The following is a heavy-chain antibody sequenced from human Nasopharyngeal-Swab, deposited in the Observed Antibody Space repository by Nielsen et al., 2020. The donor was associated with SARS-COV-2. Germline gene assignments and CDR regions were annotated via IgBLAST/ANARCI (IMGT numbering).Heavy chain of an antibody. CDR1: GFTFRNYW. CDR3: VRERESSYGMDV. V-gene: IGHV3-7*01. CDR2: IKQGGSEK. D-gene: IGHD6-6*01. Sequence: GSLRLSCAASGFTFRNYWMSWVRQAPGKGLEWVANIKQGGSEKHYVDSVKGRFTISRDDAKNSQSLQMNSLRVEDTAVYYCVRERESSYGMDVWGQGTTVTVSS. J-gene: IGHJ6*02.